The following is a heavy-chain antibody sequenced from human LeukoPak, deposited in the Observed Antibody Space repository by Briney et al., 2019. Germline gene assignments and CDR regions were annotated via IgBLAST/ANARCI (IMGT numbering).Heavy chain of an antibody. J-gene: IGHJ6*03. CDR1: GYTFTDYY. CDR3: ARGGLPIYYYYMDV. D-gene: IGHD4-11*01. CDR2: INPHSGGT. Sequence: GASVKVSCKASGYTFTDYYMHWVRQAPGQGLEWMGWINPHSGGTDHAQKFQGRVTMTRDTSISTAYMELSRLGSDDTAVYYCARGGLPIYYYYMDVWGKGTTVTVSS. V-gene: IGHV1-2*02.